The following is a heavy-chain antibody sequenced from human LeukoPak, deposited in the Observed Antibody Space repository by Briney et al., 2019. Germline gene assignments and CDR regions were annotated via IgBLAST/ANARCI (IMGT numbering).Heavy chain of an antibody. J-gene: IGHJ4*02. CDR2: IYPGNSDI. V-gene: IGHV5-51*01. D-gene: IGHD2-2*01. Sequence: GESLKISFKGSGYSFASYWIAWVRQMPGKGLEWMGVIYPGNSDITYSPSFQGQVTISADKSVSTAYLHWSSLKASDTAIYYCARHLSSITSCPNYWGQGTLVTVSS. CDR3: ARHLSSITSCPNY. CDR1: GYSFASYW.